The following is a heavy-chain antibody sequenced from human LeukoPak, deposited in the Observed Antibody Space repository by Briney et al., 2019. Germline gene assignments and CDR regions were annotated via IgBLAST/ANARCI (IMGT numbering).Heavy chain of an antibody. V-gene: IGHV4-59*01. CDR3: ARDLDGPGFYAFDI. J-gene: IGHJ3*02. CDR2: IYYSGST. D-gene: IGHD3-10*01. Sequence: PSETLSLTCTVSGGSISSYYWSWIRQPPGKGLEWLGYIYYSGSTNYNPSLKSRVTISVDTSKNQFSLKLSPVTAADTAVYYCARDLDGPGFYAFDIWGQGTMVTVSS. CDR1: GGSISSYY.